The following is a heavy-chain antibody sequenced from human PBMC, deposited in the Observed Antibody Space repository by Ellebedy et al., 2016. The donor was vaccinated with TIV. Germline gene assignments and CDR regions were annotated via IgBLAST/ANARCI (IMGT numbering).Heavy chain of an antibody. J-gene: IGHJ4*02. V-gene: IGHV4-4*07. D-gene: IGHD2/OR15-2a*01. CDR2: IYSSGSA. CDR3: AREQYCRGLSCNFNFDS. CDR1: GGSVSNYY. Sequence: SETLSLXXTVSGGSVSNYYWDWVRQSAEKGLEWIGRIYSSGSANYNPSLKSRVTMSVDSSKNHFSLNLSSVTAADTAVYYCAREQYCRGLSCNFNFDSWGQGTLVTVSS.